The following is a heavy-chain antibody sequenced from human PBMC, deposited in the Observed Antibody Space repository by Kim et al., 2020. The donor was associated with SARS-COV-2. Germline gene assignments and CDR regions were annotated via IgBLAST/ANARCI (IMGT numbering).Heavy chain of an antibody. Sequence: SETLSLTCTVSGGSISSGGYYWSWIRQHPGKGLEWIGYIYYSGSTYYNPSLKSRVTISVDTSKNQFSLKLSSVTAADTAVYYCAGSHGYSGYKFDYWGQGTLVTVSS. CDR1: GGSISSGGYY. J-gene: IGHJ4*02. CDR2: IYYSGST. V-gene: IGHV4-31*03. CDR3: AGSHGYSGYKFDY. D-gene: IGHD5-12*01.